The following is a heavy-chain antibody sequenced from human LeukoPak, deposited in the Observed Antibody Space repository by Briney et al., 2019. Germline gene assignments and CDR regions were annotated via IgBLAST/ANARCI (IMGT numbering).Heavy chain of an antibody. Sequence: GGSLRLSCAASGFTFSSYSMNWVRQAPGKGLEWVSSISRSSYIYYADSVKGPFTISRDNAKNSLYLQMSSLRAEDTAVYYCARADDIVVVPAAMEYWGQGTLVTVSS. V-gene: IGHV3-21*01. D-gene: IGHD2-2*01. CDR1: GFTFSSYS. CDR3: ARADDIVVVPAAMEY. CDR2: ISRSSYI. J-gene: IGHJ4*02.